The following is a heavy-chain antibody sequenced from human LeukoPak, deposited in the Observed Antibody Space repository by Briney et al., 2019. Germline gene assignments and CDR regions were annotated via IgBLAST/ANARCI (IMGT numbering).Heavy chain of an antibody. CDR2: ISVRSNYI. CDR3: VRLRRNSDTSGFYYYYDF. V-gene: IGHV3-21*01. Sequence: GGSLRLSCLASGYTFSSYSINWVRQAPGKGVEWVSSISVRSNYIYYADSVRGRFHISREYARDSLFLEMNSLRAEDTAVYYCVRLRRNSDTSGFYYYYDFWGQGTLVTVSS. D-gene: IGHD3-22*01. J-gene: IGHJ4*02. CDR1: GYTFSSYS.